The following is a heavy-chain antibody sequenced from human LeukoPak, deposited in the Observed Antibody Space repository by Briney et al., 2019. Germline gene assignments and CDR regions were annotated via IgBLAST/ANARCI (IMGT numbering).Heavy chain of an antibody. D-gene: IGHD3-10*01. Sequence: GGSLRLSCAASGFTFSSYGMHWVRQAPGKGLEWVAVISYDVGKKYYADSVKGRFTISRDNSKNTLYLQMNSLRAEDTAVYYCAKVRTRRTMVRGVPYMDVWGKGTTVTVSS. J-gene: IGHJ6*03. V-gene: IGHV3-30*18. CDR1: GFTFSSYG. CDR2: ISYDVGKK. CDR3: AKVRTRRTMVRGVPYMDV.